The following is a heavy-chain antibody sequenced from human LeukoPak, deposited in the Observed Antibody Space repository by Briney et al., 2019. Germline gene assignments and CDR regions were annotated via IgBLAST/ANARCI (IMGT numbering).Heavy chain of an antibody. V-gene: IGHV4-30-2*01. Sequence: SETLSLTCTVSGGSISSGGYYWSWIRQPPGKGLGWIGYIYHSGSTYYNPSLKSRVTISVDRSKNQFSLKLSSVTAADTAVYYCARVVGRTRVGVRFDYWGQGTLVTVSS. J-gene: IGHJ4*02. CDR3: ARVVGRTRVGVRFDY. CDR1: GGSISSGGYY. CDR2: IYHSGST. D-gene: IGHD1-26*01.